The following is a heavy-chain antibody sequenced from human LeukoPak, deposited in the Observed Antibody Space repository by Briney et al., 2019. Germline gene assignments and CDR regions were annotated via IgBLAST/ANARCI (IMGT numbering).Heavy chain of an antibody. Sequence: SETLSLTCTVSGGSISSYYWSWIRQPPGKGLEWIGYIYYSGSTNYNPSLKSRVTISVDTSKNQFSLKLSSVTAADTAVYYCATRSRSVLLPDYWGQGTLVTVSS. CDR3: ATRSRSVLLPDY. CDR1: GGSISSYY. D-gene: IGHD3-10*01. CDR2: IYYSGST. J-gene: IGHJ4*02. V-gene: IGHV4-59*01.